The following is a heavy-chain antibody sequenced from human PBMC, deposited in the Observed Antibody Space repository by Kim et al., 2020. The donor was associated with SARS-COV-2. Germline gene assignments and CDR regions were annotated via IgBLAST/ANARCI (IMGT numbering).Heavy chain of an antibody. Sequence: ASVKVSCKVSGYTLTELSMHWVRQAPGKGLEWMGGFYPEDGETIYAKKFQGRVTMTEDTSTDTAYMELGSLRYEDTAVYYCATAIAVAGTTIYYYYGMDVWGQGTTVTGSS. CDR1: GYTLTELS. D-gene: IGHD6-19*01. CDR3: ATAIAVAGTTIYYYYGMDV. J-gene: IGHJ6*01. CDR2: FYPEDGET. V-gene: IGHV1-24*01.